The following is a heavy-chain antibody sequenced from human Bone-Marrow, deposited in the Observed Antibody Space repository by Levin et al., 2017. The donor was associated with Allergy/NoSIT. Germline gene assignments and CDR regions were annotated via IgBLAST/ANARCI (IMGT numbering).Heavy chain of an antibody. J-gene: IGHJ4*02. CDR1: GFTFSSYS. CDR2: ISSSSSYI. V-gene: IGHV3-21*01. Sequence: KTGGSLRLSCAASGFTFSSYSMNWVRQAPGKGLEWVSSISSSSSYIYYADSVKGRFTISRDNAKNSLYLQMNSLRAEDTAVYYCARDALGWYRNFSRLDYWGQGTLVTVSS. CDR3: ARDALGWYRNFSRLDY. D-gene: IGHD6-19*01.